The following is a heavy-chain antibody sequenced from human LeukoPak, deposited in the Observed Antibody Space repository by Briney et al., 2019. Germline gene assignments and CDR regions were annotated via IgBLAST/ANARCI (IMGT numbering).Heavy chain of an antibody. Sequence: PSETLSLTCTVSGGSISSGGYYWSWIRQHPGKGLEWIGYIYYSGSTYYNPSLKSRVTISVDTSKNQFSLKLSSVTAADTAVYYCARGLTGIQLWSTDDAFDIWGQGTMVTVSS. CDR1: GGSISSGGYY. CDR2: IYYSGST. J-gene: IGHJ3*02. CDR3: ARGLTGIQLWSTDDAFDI. D-gene: IGHD5-18*01. V-gene: IGHV4-31*03.